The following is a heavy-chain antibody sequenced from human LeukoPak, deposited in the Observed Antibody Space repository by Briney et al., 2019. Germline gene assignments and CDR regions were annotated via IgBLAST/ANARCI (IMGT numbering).Heavy chain of an antibody. D-gene: IGHD6-19*01. V-gene: IGHV3-53*01. J-gene: IGHJ3*02. CDR3: AKDQGYSSAWYSRDGFDM. CDR1: GFTVSSNY. CDR2: IYSGGST. Sequence: GGSLRLSCAASGFTVSSNYMSWVRQAPGKGLEWVAVIYSGGSTYYADSVKGRFTISRDNSKNTLYLQMNSLRAEDTAVYYCAKDQGYSSAWYSRDGFDMWGQGTMVTVSS.